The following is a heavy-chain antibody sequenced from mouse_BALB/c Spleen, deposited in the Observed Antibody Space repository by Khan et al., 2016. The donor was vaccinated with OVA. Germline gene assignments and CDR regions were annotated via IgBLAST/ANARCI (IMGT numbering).Heavy chain of an antibody. J-gene: IGHJ4*01. V-gene: IGHV2-9*02. Sequence: QVQLKQSGPGLVAPSQSLSITCTVSGFSLTSYGVHWVRQPPGKGLEWLGVIWAGGSTNYNSALMSRLSISKDNSKSQVFLKMNSLQTDDTAIYYCAREPPINYYGYRTMDYWGQGTSVTVSS. CDR2: IWAGGST. CDR3: AREPPINYYGYRTMDY. CDR1: GFSLTSYG. D-gene: IGHD1-2*01.